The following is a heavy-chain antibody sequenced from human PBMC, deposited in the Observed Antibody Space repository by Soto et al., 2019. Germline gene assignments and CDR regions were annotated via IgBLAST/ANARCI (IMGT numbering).Heavy chain of an antibody. CDR3: ARDFYDSVGYTWFDS. D-gene: IGHD3-22*01. Sequence: PSETLSLTCTVSGDTSTSYHWGWIRQAPGKGLEWIGHIRNSGTSTHNPSLNGRVTISIDMSKKQFSLKLTSLTSADTAVYYCARDFYDSVGYTWFDSWSQGTLVTVSS. J-gene: IGHJ5*01. CDR1: GDTSTSYH. CDR2: IRNSGTS. V-gene: IGHV4-59*01.